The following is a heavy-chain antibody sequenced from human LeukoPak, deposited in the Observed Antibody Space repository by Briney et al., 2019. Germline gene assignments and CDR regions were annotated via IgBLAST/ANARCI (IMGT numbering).Heavy chain of an antibody. D-gene: IGHD3-3*01. J-gene: IGHJ6*03. V-gene: IGHV1-69*13. CDR3: ERTSITIFGVVPWYYYMDV. CDR2: IIPIFGTA. CDR1: GGTFSSYA. Sequence: ASVKVSCKASGGTFSSYAISWVRQAPGQGLEWMGGIIPIFGTANYAQKFQGRVTITADESTSTAYMELSSLRSEDTAVYYCERTSITIFGVVPWYYYMDVWGKGTTVTVSS.